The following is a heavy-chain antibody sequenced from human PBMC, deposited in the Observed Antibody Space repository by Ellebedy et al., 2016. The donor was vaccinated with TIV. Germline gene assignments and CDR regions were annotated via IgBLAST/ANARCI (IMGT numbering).Heavy chain of an antibody. D-gene: IGHD5-18*01. CDR3: ASSGVTGLDAFDI. CDR2: ISWDSVTI. J-gene: IGHJ3*02. CDR1: GSTSENYT. Sequence: GGSLRLSXAASGSTSENYTMHWVRQAPGKGLEWASGISWDSVTIGCADSVKGRFSISRDNAKNSLYLQMNGLRVEDTALYYCASSGVTGLDAFDIWGQGTMVTVSS. V-gene: IGHV3-9*02.